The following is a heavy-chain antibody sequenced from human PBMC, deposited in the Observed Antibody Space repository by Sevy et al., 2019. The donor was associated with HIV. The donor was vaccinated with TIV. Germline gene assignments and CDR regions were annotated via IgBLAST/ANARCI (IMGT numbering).Heavy chain of an antibody. CDR3: AREEEDYVWGTSRDLTFFDY. CDR2: ISSSSSYI. D-gene: IGHD3-16*02. CDR1: GFTFSSYT. V-gene: IGHV3-21*01. J-gene: IGHJ4*02. Sequence: GSLRLSCAVSGFTFSSYTMNWVRQAPGKGLEWVSSISSSSSYIYYADSVKGRFTISRDKAKKSLYLQMKSLRAEDTAVEYCAREEEDYVWGTSRDLTFFDYWGQGTLVTVSS.